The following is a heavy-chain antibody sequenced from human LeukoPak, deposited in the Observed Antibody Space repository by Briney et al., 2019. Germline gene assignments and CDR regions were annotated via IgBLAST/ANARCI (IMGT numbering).Heavy chain of an antibody. D-gene: IGHD6-19*01. CDR2: ISSSSSTI. CDR3: ARDQGIAVAGTVDY. Sequence: GGSLRLSCAASGFTFSSYSMNWVRQAPGKGLEWVSYISSSSSTIYYADSVKGRFTISRDNAENSLYLQMNSLRAEDTAVYYCARDQGIAVAGTVDYWGQGTLVTVSS. CDR1: GFTFSSYS. J-gene: IGHJ4*02. V-gene: IGHV3-48*04.